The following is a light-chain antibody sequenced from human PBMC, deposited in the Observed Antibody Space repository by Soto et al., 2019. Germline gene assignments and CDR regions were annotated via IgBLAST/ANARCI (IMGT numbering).Light chain of an antibody. V-gene: IGLV1-47*01. CDR1: FSNIGSNF. J-gene: IGLJ3*02. CDR3: AAWDDSLSGVV. CDR2: RNN. Sequence: QSVLTQPPSASGTPGQTVTISCSGRFSNIGSNFIYWYQQLPGTAPKLLIYRNNERPSGVPYRFSAANSGTSASLAISGLRSEDEADYHCAAWDDSLSGVVFGGGTKLTVL.